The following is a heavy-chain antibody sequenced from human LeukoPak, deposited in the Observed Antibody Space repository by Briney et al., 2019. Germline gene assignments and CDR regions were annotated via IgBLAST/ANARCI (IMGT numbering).Heavy chain of an antibody. CDR2: ISYDGSNK. Sequence: GGSLRLSCAASGFTFSTYAMSWVRQAPGKGLEWVAAISYDGSNKYYADSVKGRFTISRDNSKNTLYLQMNSLRAEDTAVYYCARDWADAFDIWGQGTMVTVSS. CDR1: GFTFSTYA. CDR3: ARDWADAFDI. V-gene: IGHV3-30-3*01. D-gene: IGHD3-16*01. J-gene: IGHJ3*02.